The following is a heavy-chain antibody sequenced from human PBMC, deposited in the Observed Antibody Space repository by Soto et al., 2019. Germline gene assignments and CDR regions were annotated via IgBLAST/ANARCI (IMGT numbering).Heavy chain of an antibody. Sequence: ASGKVSCKASGYTFTGYYMHWVRQAPGQGLEWMGWINPNSGGTNYAQKFQGWVTMTRDTSISTAYMELSRLRSDDTAVYYCARATPWIQLHLYYFDYWGQGTLVTVSS. CDR2: INPNSGGT. J-gene: IGHJ4*02. D-gene: IGHD5-18*01. V-gene: IGHV1-2*04. CDR1: GYTFTGYY. CDR3: ARATPWIQLHLYYFDY.